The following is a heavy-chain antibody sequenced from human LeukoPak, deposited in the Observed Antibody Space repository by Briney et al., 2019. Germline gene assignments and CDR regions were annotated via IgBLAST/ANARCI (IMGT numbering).Heavy chain of an antibody. Sequence: SETLSLTCTVSGDSISSYYWSWIRQPPGKGLEWIGYIYYSGSTNYNPSLKSRVTISVDTPKIQFSLKLSSVTAADTAVYYCARSRDYYESSGYCSWWYFDLWGRGTLVTVSS. V-gene: IGHV4-59*01. J-gene: IGHJ2*01. CDR2: IYYSGST. D-gene: IGHD3-22*01. CDR1: GDSISSYY. CDR3: ARSRDYYESSGYCSWWYFDL.